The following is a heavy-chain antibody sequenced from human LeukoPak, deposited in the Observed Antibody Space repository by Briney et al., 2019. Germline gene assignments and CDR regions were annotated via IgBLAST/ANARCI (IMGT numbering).Heavy chain of an antibody. Sequence: GGSLRLSCAASGFTFSSYSMNWVRQAPGKGLEWVSSISSSSSYIYYADSVKGRFTISRDNAKNSLYLQMNSLRAEDTAVYYCAREAIDIEVVVAAHDAFDIWGQGTMVTVSS. D-gene: IGHD2-15*01. CDR2: ISSSSSYI. CDR1: GFTFSSYS. V-gene: IGHV3-21*01. CDR3: AREAIDIEVVVAAHDAFDI. J-gene: IGHJ3*02.